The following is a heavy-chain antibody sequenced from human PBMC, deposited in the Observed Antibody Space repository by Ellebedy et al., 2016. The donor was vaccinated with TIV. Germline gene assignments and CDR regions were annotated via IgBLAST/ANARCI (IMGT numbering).Heavy chain of an antibody. Sequence: SETLSLTCTVSGASISSGGYYWGWVRQRPGKGLEYIGYIYFSGRTDYNPSLKSRLTISVDTSTNQFSLKLNSVTAADTAVYYCARDFHDYGIDAFDVWGPGTMVTVSS. CDR2: IYFSGRT. J-gene: IGHJ3*01. V-gene: IGHV4-31*03. D-gene: IGHD4-17*01. CDR1: GASISSGGYY. CDR3: ARDFHDYGIDAFDV.